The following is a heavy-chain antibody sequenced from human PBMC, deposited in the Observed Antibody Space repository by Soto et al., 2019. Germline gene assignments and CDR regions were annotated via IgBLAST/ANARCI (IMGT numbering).Heavy chain of an antibody. CDR2: ISGSGGST. V-gene: IGHV3-23*01. J-gene: IGHJ3*02. D-gene: IGHD3-22*01. CDR1: GFTFSSYA. CDR3: AKDTARSWGRITMIVVVKGPADAFDI. Sequence: SLRLSCAASGFTFSSYAMSWVRQAPGKGLEWVSAISGSGGSTYYADSVKGRFTISRDNSKNTLYLQMNSLRAEDTAVYYCAKDTARSWGRITMIVVVKGPADAFDIWGQGTMVTVSS.